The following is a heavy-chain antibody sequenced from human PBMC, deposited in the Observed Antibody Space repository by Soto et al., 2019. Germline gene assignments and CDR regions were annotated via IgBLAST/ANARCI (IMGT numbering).Heavy chain of an antibody. CDR1: GGSISGFY. CDR2: IYYSGST. J-gene: IGHJ4*02. CDR3: TRVGGYYGDYPNFDY. D-gene: IGHD4-17*01. Sequence: PSETLSLTCTVSGGSISGFYWSWIRQPPGKGLQWIGYIYYSGSTNYNPSLKSRVTISVVSSKNQFSLKLSSVTAADTAVYYCTRVGGYYGDYPNFDYWGQGPLVTVSS. V-gene: IGHV4-59*01.